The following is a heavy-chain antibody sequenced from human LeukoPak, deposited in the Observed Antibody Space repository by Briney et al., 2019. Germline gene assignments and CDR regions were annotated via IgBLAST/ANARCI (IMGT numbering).Heavy chain of an antibody. CDR2: ITGSGTNR. CDR1: GFTFSNYA. D-gene: IGHD3-9*01. Sequence: GGSPRLSCVASGFTFSNYAMSWVRQAPGKGLEWVSAITGSGTNRYYADSLKGRFTTSRDNSKNTVFLQMNSLGHEDTAIYYCVIWGDYDVLTGYYVPDYGGQGTLVTVAS. V-gene: IGHV3-23*01. CDR3: VIWGDYDVLTGYYVPDY. J-gene: IGHJ4*02.